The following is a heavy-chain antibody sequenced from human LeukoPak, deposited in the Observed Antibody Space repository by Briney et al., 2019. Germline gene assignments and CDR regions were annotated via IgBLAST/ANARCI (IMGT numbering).Heavy chain of an antibody. CDR1: GXTFNTYT. CDR2: ISSSSRYI. Sequence: PGGSPRLSCAASGXTFNTYTLDWVRQAPGKGREWVSSISSSSRYIYYADSVKGRFTISRDNAKNSLYLQMNSLRAEDTAVYYCAREDYCSSTLCFLDYWGQGILVTVSS. D-gene: IGHD2-2*01. CDR3: AREDYCSSTLCFLDY. J-gene: IGHJ4*02. V-gene: IGHV3-21*01.